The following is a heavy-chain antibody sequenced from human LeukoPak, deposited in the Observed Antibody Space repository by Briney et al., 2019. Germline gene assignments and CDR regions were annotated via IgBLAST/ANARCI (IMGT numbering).Heavy chain of an antibody. CDR2: INHSGST. D-gene: IGHD3-22*01. V-gene: IGHV4-34*01. CDR3: ARHYDSSGYYYPTFDY. CDR1: GGSFSGYY. Sequence: PSETLSLTCAVYGGSFSGYYWSWIRQPPGKGLEWIGEINHSGSTNYNPSLKSRVTISVDTSKNQFSLKLSSVTAADTAVYYCARHYDSSGYYYPTFDYWGQGTLVTVSS. J-gene: IGHJ4*02.